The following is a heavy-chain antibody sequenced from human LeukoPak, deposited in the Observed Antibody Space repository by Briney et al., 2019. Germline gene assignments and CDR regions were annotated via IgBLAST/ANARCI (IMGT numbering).Heavy chain of an antibody. CDR3: ATDSHYYYGMDV. V-gene: IGHV1-24*01. CDR2: IGPEDGET. Sequence: ASVKVSCKVSGYTLTDLSMHWVRQAPGKGLEWMGGIGPEDGETIYAQKFQGRVTMTEDTSTDTAYMELSSLRSEDTAVYYCATDSHYYYGMDVWGQGTTVTVSS. J-gene: IGHJ6*02. CDR1: GYTLTDLS.